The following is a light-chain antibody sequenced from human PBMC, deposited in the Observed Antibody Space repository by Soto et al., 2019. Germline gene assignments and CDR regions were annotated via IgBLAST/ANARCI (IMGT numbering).Light chain of an antibody. J-gene: IGKJ2*01. CDR2: GAS. Sequence: ETVMMQSPATLSVSPGERATFFCRASQSVNSNLAWFQQKPGQAPRLLIYGASTRATGVPAKFNGTGSGTEFTLTISSLQSEDSAVYYCQQYDSWPPIHTFGQGTKLEIK. V-gene: IGKV3-15*01. CDR1: QSVNSN. CDR3: QQYDSWPPIHT.